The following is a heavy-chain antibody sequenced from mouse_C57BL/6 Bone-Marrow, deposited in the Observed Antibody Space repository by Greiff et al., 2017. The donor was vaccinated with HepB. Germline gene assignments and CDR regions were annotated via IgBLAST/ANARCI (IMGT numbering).Heavy chain of an antibody. CDR2: INPNNGGT. Sequence: VQLQQSGPGLVKPGASVKIPCKASGFTFTDYNMDWVNQSHGKSLEWIGDINPNNGGTFYNQKFKGKATLTVDKSSSTAYMELRSLTSEDTAVYYWARGNLAMDYWGQGTTVTVSS. CDR1: GFTFTDYN. J-gene: IGHJ4*01. V-gene: IGHV1-18*01. CDR3: ARGNLAMDY.